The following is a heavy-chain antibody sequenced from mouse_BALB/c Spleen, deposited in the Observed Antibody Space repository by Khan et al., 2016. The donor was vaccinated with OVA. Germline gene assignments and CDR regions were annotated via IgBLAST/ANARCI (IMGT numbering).Heavy chain of an antibody. CDR1: GYTLTNFG. CDR2: INTYTGEP. J-gene: IGHJ3*01. V-gene: IGHV9-3-1*01. D-gene: IGHD2-1*01. Sequence: QIQLVQPGPELKKPGETVKISCKASGYTLTNFGMNWVKQAPGKGLKWMGWINTYTGEPTYAEDFKGRIAFSLETSASTAYLQINILKNEDTATYFCARANGNYWFAYWGQGTLVTVSA. CDR3: ARANGNYWFAY.